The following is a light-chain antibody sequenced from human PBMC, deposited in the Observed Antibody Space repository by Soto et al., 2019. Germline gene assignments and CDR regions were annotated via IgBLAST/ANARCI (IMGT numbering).Light chain of an antibody. J-gene: IGKJ1*01. Sequence: EIVMTQSPATLSVSPGERATLSCRASQSVSSDLVWYQQKAGQAPRLLISGASSRATGIPDRFTGSGSGTDFTLTISRLEPEDFAVYYCQQYGSSPRTFGQGTKVDIK. CDR2: GAS. CDR1: QSVSSD. CDR3: QQYGSSPRT. V-gene: IGKV3-20*01.